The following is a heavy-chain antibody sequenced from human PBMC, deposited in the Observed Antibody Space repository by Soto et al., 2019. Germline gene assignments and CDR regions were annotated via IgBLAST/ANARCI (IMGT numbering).Heavy chain of an antibody. D-gene: IGHD6-13*01. V-gene: IGHV1-3*01. CDR3: ARSSIWYPYDGRNWFAS. Sequence: GASVKVSCKAAGYTFANYYIHWVRQAPGQRLEWMGWINAGNGNTKYSQKFQGRVTISRDTSASTAYMELSSLRSEDTAVYYCARSSIWYPYDGRNWFASRAQGTLDPGSS. CDR2: INAGNGNT. J-gene: IGHJ5*01. CDR1: GYTFANYY.